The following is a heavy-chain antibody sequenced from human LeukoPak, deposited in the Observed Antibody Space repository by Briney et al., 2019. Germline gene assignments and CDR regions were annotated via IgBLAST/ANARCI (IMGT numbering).Heavy chain of an antibody. CDR1: GYTFTSYD. V-gene: IGHV1-8*03. CDR3: ARGRSYKGGNWFDP. CDR2: MNPNSGNT. Sequence: GASVKVSCKASGYTFTSYDINWVRQATGQGLEWMGWMNPNSGNTGYAQKFQGRVTITRNTSISTAYMELSSLRSEDTAVYYCARGRSYKGGNWFDPWGQGTLVTVSS. D-gene: IGHD1-14*01. J-gene: IGHJ5*02.